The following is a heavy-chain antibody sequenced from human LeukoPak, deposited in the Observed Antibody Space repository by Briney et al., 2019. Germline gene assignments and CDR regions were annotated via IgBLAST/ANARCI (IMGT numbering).Heavy chain of an antibody. D-gene: IGHD2-8*01. V-gene: IGHV4-59*01. CDR1: GGPISSYY. CDR2: IYYSGST. Sequence: SETLSLTCTVSGGPISSYYWSWIRQPPGKGLEWIEYIYYSGSTNYNPSLKSRVTISVDTSKSQFSLKLSSVTAADTAVYYCARLTNMEKDVTPTYYMDVWGKGTTVTVSS. J-gene: IGHJ6*03. CDR3: ARLTNMEKDVTPTYYMDV.